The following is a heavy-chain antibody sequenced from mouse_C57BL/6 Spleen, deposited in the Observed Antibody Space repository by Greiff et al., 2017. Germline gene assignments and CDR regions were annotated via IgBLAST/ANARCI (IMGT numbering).Heavy chain of an antibody. CDR3: ARGRFNWDEGFAY. J-gene: IGHJ3*01. V-gene: IGHV5-4*03. CDR2: ISDGGSYT. CDR1: GFTFSSYA. Sequence: EVMLVESGGGLVKPGGSLKLSCAASGFTFSSYAMSWVRQTPEKRLEWVATISDGGSYTYYPDNVKGRFTISRDNAKNNLYLQMSHLKSEDTAIYYCARGRFNWDEGFAYWGQGTLVTVSA. D-gene: IGHD4-1*01.